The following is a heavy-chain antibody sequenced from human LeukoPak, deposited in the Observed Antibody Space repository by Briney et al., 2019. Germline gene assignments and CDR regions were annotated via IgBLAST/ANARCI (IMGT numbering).Heavy chain of an antibody. CDR2: IHISGST. V-gene: IGHV4-61*02. CDR3: ASAYGGSFYFGF. CDR1: GGSISSGSYY. Sequence: SETLSLTCTVSGGSISSGSYYWSWIRQPAGKGLDWMGRIHISGSTNYNPSLKSRVTISVDTSKNQFSLKLSSVTAADTAVYYCASAYGGSFYFGFWGQGTLVTVSS. D-gene: IGHD1-26*01. J-gene: IGHJ4*02.